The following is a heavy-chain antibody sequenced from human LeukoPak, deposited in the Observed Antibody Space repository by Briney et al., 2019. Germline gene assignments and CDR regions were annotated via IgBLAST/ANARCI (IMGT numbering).Heavy chain of an antibody. CDR1: GYTFSVYN. V-gene: IGHV7-4-1*02. D-gene: IGHD3-10*01. CDR3: ARAVGITMVRGVRRNWFDP. Sequence: ASVKVSCKASGYTFSVYNINWVRQAPGQGLEWMGWINTNTGDPTSAQGFTGRFVFSLDTSVSTAYLQISSLKAEDTAVYYCARAVGITMVRGVRRNWFDPWGQGTLVTVSS. CDR2: INTNTGDP. J-gene: IGHJ5*02.